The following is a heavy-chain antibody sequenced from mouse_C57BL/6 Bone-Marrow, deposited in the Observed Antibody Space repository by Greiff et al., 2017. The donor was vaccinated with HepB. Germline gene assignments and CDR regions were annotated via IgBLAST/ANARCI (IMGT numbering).Heavy chain of an antibody. CDR2: IYPRDGST. CDR1: GYTFTDHT. V-gene: IGHV1-78*01. Sequence: VQLQQSDAELVKPGASVKISCKVSGYTFTDHTIHWMKQSPEQGLEWIGYIYPRDGSTKYNEKFKGKATLTADKSSSTAYMQLNSLTSEDSAVYFCARRYYGSSYYFDYWGQGTTLTVSS. D-gene: IGHD1-1*01. J-gene: IGHJ2*01. CDR3: ARRYYGSSYYFDY.